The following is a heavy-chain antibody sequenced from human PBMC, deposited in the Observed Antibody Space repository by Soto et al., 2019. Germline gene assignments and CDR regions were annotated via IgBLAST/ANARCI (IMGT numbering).Heavy chain of an antibody. V-gene: IGHV1-3*01. CDR2: INAGNGNT. J-gene: IGHJ4*02. D-gene: IGHD4-17*01. CDR3: AITDYGDYNAGVPAGDY. Sequence: ASVKVSCKASGYTFTSYAMHWVRQAPGQRLEWMGWINAGNGNTKYSQKFQGRVTITRDTSASTAYMELSSLRSEDTAVYYCAITDYGDYNAGVPAGDYWGQGTLVTVSS. CDR1: GYTFTSYA.